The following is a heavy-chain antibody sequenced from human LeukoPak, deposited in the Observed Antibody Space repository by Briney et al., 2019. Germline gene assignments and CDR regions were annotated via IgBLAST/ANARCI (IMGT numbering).Heavy chain of an antibody. V-gene: IGHV1-18*01. Sequence: ASVKVSCKTSGYTFNNYGIRWVRRAPEQGLEWMGWISTSKGNTIYAQKFQGRVTLTTDTSTSTAFMELRSLRSDDTAVYYCARDKQYAFDSWGQGTTVNVAS. D-gene: IGHD6-19*01. J-gene: IGHJ3*02. CDR1: GYTFNNYG. CDR3: ARDKQYAFDS. CDR2: ISTSKGNT.